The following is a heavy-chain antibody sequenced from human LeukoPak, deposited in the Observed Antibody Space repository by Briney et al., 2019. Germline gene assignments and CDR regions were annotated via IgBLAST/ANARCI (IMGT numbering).Heavy chain of an antibody. D-gene: IGHD1-14*01. J-gene: IGHJ6*01. V-gene: IGHV3-21*04. CDR1: GFTFSSYS. CDR2: ISSSSSYI. CDR3: AADIGITTHPHYYYYNMDV. Sequence: GGSLRLSCAASGFTFSSYSMNWVRQAPGKGLEWVSSISSSSSYIYYADSVKGRFTISRDNAKNSLYLQMNSLRDDDTATYYCAADIGITTHPHYYYYNMDVWGQGTTVTVSS.